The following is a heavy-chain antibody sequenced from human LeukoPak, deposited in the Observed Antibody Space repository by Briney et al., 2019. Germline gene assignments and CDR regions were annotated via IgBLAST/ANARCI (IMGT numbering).Heavy chain of an antibody. CDR2: ISGSGGST. J-gene: IGHJ3*02. CDR3: AKPLSRITMVRGVIRGAFDI. Sequence: GGSLRLSCAASGFTFSSYAMSWVRQAPGKGREWVSAISGSGGSTYYADSVKGRFTISRDNSKNTLYLQMNSLRAEDTAVYYCAKPLSRITMVRGVIRGAFDIWGQGTMVTVSS. D-gene: IGHD3-10*01. CDR1: GFTFSSYA. V-gene: IGHV3-23*01.